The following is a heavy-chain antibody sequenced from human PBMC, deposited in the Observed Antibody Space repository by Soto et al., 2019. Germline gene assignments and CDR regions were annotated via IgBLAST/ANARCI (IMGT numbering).Heavy chain of an antibody. V-gene: IGHV3-30-3*01. CDR3: ARDLYCSGGSCYSVYDY. Sequence: GGSLRLSCAASGFTFSSYAMHWVRQAPGKGLEWVAVISYDGSNKYYADSVKGRFTISRDNSKNTLYLQMNSLRAEDTAVYYCARDLYCSGGSCYSVYDYWGQGTLVTVSS. CDR1: GFTFSSYA. CDR2: ISYDGSNK. J-gene: IGHJ4*02. D-gene: IGHD2-15*01.